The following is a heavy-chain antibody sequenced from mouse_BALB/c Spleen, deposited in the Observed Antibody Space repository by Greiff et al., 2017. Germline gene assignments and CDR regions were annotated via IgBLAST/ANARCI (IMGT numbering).Heavy chain of an antibody. CDR1: GFSLTSYG. J-gene: IGHJ4*01. CDR2: IWAGGST. D-gene: IGHD1-1*01. CDR3: AKSTTRGYAMDY. Sequence: VQGVESGPGLVAPSQSLSITCTVSGFSLTSYGVHWVRQPPGKGLEWLGVIWAGGSTNYNSALMSRLSISKDNSKSQVFLKMNSLQTDDTAMYYCAKSTTRGYAMDYWGQGTSVTVSS. V-gene: IGHV2-9*02.